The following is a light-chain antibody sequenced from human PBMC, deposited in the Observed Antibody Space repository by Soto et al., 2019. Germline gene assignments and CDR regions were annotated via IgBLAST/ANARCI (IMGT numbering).Light chain of an antibody. CDR3: SSYAGSRV. Sequence: QSALTQPPSASGSPGQSVTISCTGTSSDVGGYNYVSWYQQHPGKAPKLMIYEVSKRPSGVPDRFSGSKSGNTASLTVSGLQDEDEADYYCSSYAGSRVFGGGTKVTVL. CDR1: SSDVGGYNY. V-gene: IGLV2-8*01. J-gene: IGLJ2*01. CDR2: EVS.